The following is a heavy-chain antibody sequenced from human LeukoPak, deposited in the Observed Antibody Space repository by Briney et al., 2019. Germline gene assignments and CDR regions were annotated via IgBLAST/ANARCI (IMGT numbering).Heavy chain of an antibody. CDR2: MNPNSGNT. CDR1: GYTFTSYD. Sequence: ASVKVSCKASGYTFTSYDINWVREATGQGLEWMGWMNPNSGNTGYAQKFQGRVTITRNTSISTAYMELSSLRSEDTAVYYCARGAYYYDSSGYYLFDYWGQGTLVTVSS. V-gene: IGHV1-8*03. D-gene: IGHD3-22*01. CDR3: ARGAYYYDSSGYYLFDY. J-gene: IGHJ4*02.